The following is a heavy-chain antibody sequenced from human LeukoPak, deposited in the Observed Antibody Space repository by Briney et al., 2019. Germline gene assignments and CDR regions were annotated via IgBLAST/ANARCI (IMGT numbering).Heavy chain of an antibody. D-gene: IGHD6-19*01. CDR2: IYTSGST. V-gene: IGHV4-4*07. CDR1: GASISSHY. CDR3: ARDGSGWTDDDAFDI. Sequence: PSETLSLTCTVSGASISSHYWNWIRQPAGKGLEWIGRIYTSGSTKYNPSLKSRVTISVDKSKNQFSVSLSSVTAADTAVYYCARDGSGWTDDDAFDIWGPGTMVTVSS. J-gene: IGHJ3*02.